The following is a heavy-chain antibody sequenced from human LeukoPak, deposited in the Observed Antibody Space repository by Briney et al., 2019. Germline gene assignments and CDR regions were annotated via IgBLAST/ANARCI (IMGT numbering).Heavy chain of an antibody. D-gene: IGHD1-26*01. J-gene: IGHJ4*02. V-gene: IGHV3-21*01. Sequence: GLECVSSISTSSSYIYYADSVKGRFTISRDNAKKSLYLQMNSLRDEDTAVYYCARDVGLDYWGQGTLVTVSS. CDR2: ISTSSSYI. CDR3: ARDVGLDY.